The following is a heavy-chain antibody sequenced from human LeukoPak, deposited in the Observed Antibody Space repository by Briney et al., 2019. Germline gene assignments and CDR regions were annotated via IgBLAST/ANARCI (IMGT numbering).Heavy chain of an antibody. CDR2: IYWDDDK. V-gene: IGHV2-5*02. J-gene: IGHJ5*02. Sequence: CGPTLVKPTQTLTLTCTFSGFSLSTSGVGVGWIRQPPGKALEWLALIYWDDDKRYSPSLKNRLTITKDTSKNQVVLTMTNMDPVDTATYYCARTVTTITTQYWYDHWGQGTLVTVSS. CDR3: ARTVTTITTQYWYDH. CDR1: GFSLSTSGVG. D-gene: IGHD4-11*01.